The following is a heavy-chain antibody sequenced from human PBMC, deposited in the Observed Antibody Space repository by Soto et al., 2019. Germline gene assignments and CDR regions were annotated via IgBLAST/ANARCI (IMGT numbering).Heavy chain of an antibody. V-gene: IGHV3-7*05. Sequence: EVQLEESGGDLVQPGGSLRLSCAASGFTLSAYWMTWVRQAPGKGLEWVANINRDGSKKSYLDSVRGRFTISRDNVGNSLYLQMDSQRADATALYYCARDVSTGSSSLYLDAFDIWGQGTMVTVSS. CDR2: INRDGSKK. D-gene: IGHD6-13*01. CDR3: ARDVSTGSSSLYLDAFDI. CDR1: GFTLSAYW. J-gene: IGHJ3*02.